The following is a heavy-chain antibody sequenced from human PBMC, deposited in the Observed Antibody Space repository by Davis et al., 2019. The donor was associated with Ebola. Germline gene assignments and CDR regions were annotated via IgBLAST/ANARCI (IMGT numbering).Heavy chain of an antibody. J-gene: IGHJ5*02. V-gene: IGHV4-61*08. CDR3: ARVDYDFWSGYYSGNWFDP. CDR2: IYYSWST. D-gene: IGHD3-3*01. CDR1: GGSISSGGYH. Sequence: MPSETLSLTCAVSGGSISSGGYHWSWIRQPPGKGLEWIGYIYYSWSTNYNPSLKSRVTISVDTSKNQFSLKLSSVTAADTAFYYCARVDYDFWSGYYSGNWFDPWGQGTLVTVSS.